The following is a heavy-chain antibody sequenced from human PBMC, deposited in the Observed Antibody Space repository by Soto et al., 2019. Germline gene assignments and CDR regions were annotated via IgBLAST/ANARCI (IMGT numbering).Heavy chain of an antibody. Sequence: GGSLRLSCGASGISFSRCLMSWVRQAPGKGLEWVASISQDGTDTDYVDSVKGRFAISRDNPKNSLYLQMNSLRADDTAVYYRARDPLSYGDYAQTYWYFDLWGRGTRVTVSS. V-gene: IGHV3-7*01. J-gene: IGHJ2*01. CDR3: ARDPLSYGDYAQTYWYFDL. CDR2: ISQDGTDT. CDR1: GISFSRCL. D-gene: IGHD4-17*01.